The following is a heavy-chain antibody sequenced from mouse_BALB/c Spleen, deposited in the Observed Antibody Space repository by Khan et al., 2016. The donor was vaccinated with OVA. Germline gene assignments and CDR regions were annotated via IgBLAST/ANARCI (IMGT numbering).Heavy chain of an antibody. J-gene: IGHJ2*01. CDR3: ARDSNFDY. CDR2: ISSGSSSI. V-gene: IGHV5-17*02. Sequence: EVQLQESGGGLVQPGGSRKLSCAASGFTFSMFGMHWVRQAPEKGLEWVAYISSGSSSIYYADTVKGRFTISRDNPKNTLFLQMTSLSSEDTAMYYCARDSNFDYWGQGTTLTVAS. CDR1: GFTFSMFG.